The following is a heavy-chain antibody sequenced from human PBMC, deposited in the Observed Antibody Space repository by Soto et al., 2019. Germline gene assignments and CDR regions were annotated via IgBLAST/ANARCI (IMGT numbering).Heavy chain of an antibody. J-gene: IGHJ4*02. CDR2: IYFGGTT. D-gene: IGHD3-10*01. CDR1: GAFIRSNF. V-gene: IGHV4-4*09. Sequence: SGTLSLTCSVSGAFIRSNFLGWVRPPPGKGLEWIGYIYFGGTTQSNPSLKGRATISLDTSKNQFTLNLASVSAADTAVYYCATQTFGSNAFFDTWGQGALVTVSS. CDR3: ATQTFGSNAFFDT.